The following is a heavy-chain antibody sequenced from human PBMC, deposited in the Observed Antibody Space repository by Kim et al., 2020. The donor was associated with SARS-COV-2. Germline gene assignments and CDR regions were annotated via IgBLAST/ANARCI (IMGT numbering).Heavy chain of an antibody. J-gene: IGHJ6*02. D-gene: IGHD3-10*01. CDR1: GYTFTSYD. CDR2: MNPNSGNT. CDR3: AILYYYGSGSYYNLYYYYYGMDV. V-gene: IGHV1-8*01. Sequence: ASVKVSCKASGYTFTSYDINWVRQATGQGLEWMGWMNPNSGNTGYAQKFQGRVTMTRNTSISTAYMELSSLRSEDTAVYYCAILYYYGSGSYYNLYYYYYGMDVWGQGTTVTVSS.